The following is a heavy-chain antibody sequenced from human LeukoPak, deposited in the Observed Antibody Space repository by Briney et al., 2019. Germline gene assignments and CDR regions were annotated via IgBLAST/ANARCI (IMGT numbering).Heavy chain of an antibody. CDR1: GYTFTSYY. V-gene: IGHV1-46*01. D-gene: IGHD3-3*01. CDR3: ASEITIFGVVIPLIY. Sequence: ASVKVSCKASGYTFTSYYMHWVRQAPGQGLEWMGIINPSGGSTSYAQKFQGRVTMTRDTSTSTVYMELSSLRSEDTAVYYCASEITIFGVVIPLIYWGQGTLVTVSS. CDR2: INPSGGST. J-gene: IGHJ4*02.